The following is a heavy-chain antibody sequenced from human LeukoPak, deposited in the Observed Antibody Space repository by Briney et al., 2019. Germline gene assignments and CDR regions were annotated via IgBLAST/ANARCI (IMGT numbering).Heavy chain of an antibody. V-gene: IGHV5-51*01. Sequence: GESLKISCKGSGYSFTSYWIGWVRQMPGKGLGWMGIIYPGDSDTRYSPSFQGQVTISADKSISTAYLQWSSLKASDTAMYYCARYDCSGGSCYSRGVDYWGQGTLVTVSS. CDR1: GYSFTSYW. CDR3: ARYDCSGGSCYSRGVDY. J-gene: IGHJ4*02. CDR2: IYPGDSDT. D-gene: IGHD2-15*01.